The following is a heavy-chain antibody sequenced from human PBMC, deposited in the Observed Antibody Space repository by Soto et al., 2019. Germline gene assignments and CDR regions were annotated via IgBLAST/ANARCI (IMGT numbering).Heavy chain of an antibody. CDR3: SIVECIAAAGELYYF. Sequence: SETLSPSYTVSGGSVSSCSYYWSWIRQPPGKVLEWLGYIYYSGSTNYNPSLKSRVTISVDTSNNQFSLKLSSVTAADTAVYYFSIVECIAAAGELYYF. CDR2: IYYSGST. D-gene: IGHD6-13*01. V-gene: IGHV4-61*01. J-gene: IGHJ1*01. CDR1: GGSVSSCSYY.